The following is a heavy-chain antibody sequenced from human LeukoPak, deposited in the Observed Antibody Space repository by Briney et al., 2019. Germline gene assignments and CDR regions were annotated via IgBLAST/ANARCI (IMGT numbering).Heavy chain of an antibody. Sequence: SETLSLTCTVSGGSISSSSYYWGWIRQPPGKGREWIGSIYYSESTYYNPSLKSRVTISVDTSKNQFSLKLSSVTAADTAVYYCASIAARRGYYFDYWGQGTLVTVSS. V-gene: IGHV4-39*01. CDR3: ASIAARRGYYFDY. D-gene: IGHD6-6*01. CDR1: GGSISSSSYY. J-gene: IGHJ4*02. CDR2: IYYSEST.